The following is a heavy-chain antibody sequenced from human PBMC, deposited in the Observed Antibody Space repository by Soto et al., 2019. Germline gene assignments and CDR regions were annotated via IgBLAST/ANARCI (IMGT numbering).Heavy chain of an antibody. V-gene: IGHV6-1*01. CDR3: AREPHIAVAGTWARYYYYYYMDV. D-gene: IGHD6-19*01. J-gene: IGHJ6*03. Sequence: SQTLSLTCAISGDSVSSNSAAWNWIRQSPSRGLEWLGRTYYRSKWYNDYAVSVKSRITINPDTSRNQFSLQLNSVTPEDTAVYYCAREPHIAVAGTWARYYYYYYMDVWGKGTTVTVSS. CDR1: GDSVSSNSAA. CDR2: TYYRSKWYN.